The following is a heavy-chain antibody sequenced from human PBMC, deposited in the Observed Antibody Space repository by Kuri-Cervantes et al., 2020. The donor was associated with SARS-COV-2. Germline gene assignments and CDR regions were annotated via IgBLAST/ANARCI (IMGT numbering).Heavy chain of an antibody. CDR1: GFTFSSYG. Sequence: GGSLRLSCAASGFTFSSYGMHWVRQAPGKGLEWVAVIWYDGSNKYYADSVKGRFTISRDNSKSTLYLQMNSLRAEDTAVYYCARGFGVALYGMDVWGQGTTVTVSS. CDR2: IWYDGSNK. CDR3: ARGFGVALYGMDV. J-gene: IGHJ6*02. V-gene: IGHV3-33*01. D-gene: IGHD3-3*01.